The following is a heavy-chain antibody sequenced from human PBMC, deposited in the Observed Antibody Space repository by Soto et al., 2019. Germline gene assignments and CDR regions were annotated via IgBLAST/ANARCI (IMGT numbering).Heavy chain of an antibody. CDR3: ARVPYYDILTGYYKEASVTAISYFDY. Sequence: PSETLSLTCTVSGGSISSSSYYWGWIRQSPGKGLEWIGTIYHSGTTYYNPSLKSRVTISVDTSKNRFSLKLSSVTAADTAVYYCARVPYYDILTGYYKEASVTAISYFDYWGQGTLVTVSS. V-gene: IGHV4-39*07. CDR2: IYHSGTT. CDR1: GGSISSSSYY. D-gene: IGHD3-9*01. J-gene: IGHJ4*02.